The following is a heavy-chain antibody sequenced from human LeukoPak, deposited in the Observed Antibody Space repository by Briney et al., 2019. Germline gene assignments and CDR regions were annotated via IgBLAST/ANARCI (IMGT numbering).Heavy chain of an antibody. J-gene: IGHJ5*02. D-gene: IGHD3-22*01. CDR1: GYTFTNYD. V-gene: IGHV1-8*01. CDR3: ASEYYDSSGPMGWFDP. Sequence: ASVKVSCKASGYTFTNYDINWVRQATGQGLEWMGWMNPNSGNTGYEQKFQGRVTMTRDTSISTAYMELSRLRSDDTAVYYCASEYYDSSGPMGWFDPWGQGTLVTVSS. CDR2: MNPNSGNT.